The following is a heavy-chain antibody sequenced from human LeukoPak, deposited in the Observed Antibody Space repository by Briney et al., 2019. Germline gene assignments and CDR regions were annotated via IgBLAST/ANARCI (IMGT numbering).Heavy chain of an antibody. J-gene: IGHJ4*02. CDR2: ISAYNGNT. Sequence: ASVKVSCKASGYTFTSYGISWVRQAPGQGLEWMGWISAYNGNTNYAQKLQGRVTMTTDTSTSTAYMEPRSLRSDDTAVYYCARDGDYYGSGTVSDYWGQGTLVTVSS. CDR3: ARDGDYYGSGTVSDY. V-gene: IGHV1-18*04. CDR1: GYTFTSYG. D-gene: IGHD3-10*01.